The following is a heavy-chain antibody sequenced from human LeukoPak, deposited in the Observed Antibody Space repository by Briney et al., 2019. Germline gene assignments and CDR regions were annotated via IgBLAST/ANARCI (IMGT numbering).Heavy chain of an antibody. CDR2: IKQDGSEK. D-gene: IGHD4-23*01. CDR1: GSTFSSYW. Sequence: GGSLRLSCAASGSTFSSYWMTWVRQAPGKGLEWVANIKQDGSEKYYVDSVKGRFTISRDNAKSSLYLQMDSLRAEDTAVYYCARAIGKSEGYWGQGTLVTVSS. V-gene: IGHV3-7*01. J-gene: IGHJ4*02. CDR3: ARAIGKSEGY.